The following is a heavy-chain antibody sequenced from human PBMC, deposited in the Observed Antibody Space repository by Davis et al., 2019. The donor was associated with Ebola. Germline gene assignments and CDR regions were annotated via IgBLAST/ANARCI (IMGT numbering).Heavy chain of an antibody. CDR1: GFTFSSYG. J-gene: IGHJ6*02. Sequence: PGGSLRLSCAASGFTFSSYGMHWVRQAPGKGLEWVAVISYDGSNKYYADSVKGRFTISRDNSKNTLYLQMNSLRAEDTAVYYCAREKLTAGYYYYGMDVWGQGTTVTVSS. CDR3: AREKLTAGYYYYGMDV. V-gene: IGHV3-30*03. D-gene: IGHD6-6*01. CDR2: ISYDGSNK.